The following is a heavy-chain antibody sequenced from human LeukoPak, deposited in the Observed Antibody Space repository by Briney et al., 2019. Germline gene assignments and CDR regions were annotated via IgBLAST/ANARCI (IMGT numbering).Heavy chain of an antibody. CDR3: ARGHFYDSSGYFD. CDR1: GGSINSGDYY. CDR2: IYYSGST. D-gene: IGHD3-22*01. V-gene: IGHV4-61*08. Sequence: PSQTLSLTCSVSGGSINSGDYYWSWIRQPPGKGLEWIGYIYYSGSTNYNPSLKSRVTISVDTSKNQFSLKLSSVTAADTAVYYCARGHFYDSSGYFDWGQGTLVTVSS. J-gene: IGHJ4*02.